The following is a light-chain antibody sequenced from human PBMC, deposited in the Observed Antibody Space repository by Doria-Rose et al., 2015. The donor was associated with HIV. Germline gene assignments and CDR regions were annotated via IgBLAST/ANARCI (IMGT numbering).Light chain of an antibody. Sequence: EIVLTQSPGTLSLSPGERATLSCRASQGFSSTYLAWYRQKPGQAPSLLIYDGSTRATGIPDRFSASGSGTDFTLTINRLEPEDFALYYCHQYGTSWTFGQGTKVEI. V-gene: IGKV3-20*01. J-gene: IGKJ1*01. CDR3: HQYGTSWT. CDR1: QGFSSTY. CDR2: DGS.